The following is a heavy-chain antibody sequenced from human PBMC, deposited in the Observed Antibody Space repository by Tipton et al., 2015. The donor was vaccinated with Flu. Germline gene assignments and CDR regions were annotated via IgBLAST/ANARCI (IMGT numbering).Heavy chain of an antibody. CDR3: ASQYSSSWYAAFDI. J-gene: IGHJ3*02. Sequence: LRLSCTVSGGSISSGSYYWSWIRQPPGKGLEWIGEINHSGSTNYNPSLKSRVTISVDTSKNQFSLKLSSVTAADTAVYYCASQYSSSWYAAFDIWGQGTMVTVSS. CDR2: INHSGST. CDR1: GGSISSGSYY. V-gene: IGHV4-39*07. D-gene: IGHD6-13*01.